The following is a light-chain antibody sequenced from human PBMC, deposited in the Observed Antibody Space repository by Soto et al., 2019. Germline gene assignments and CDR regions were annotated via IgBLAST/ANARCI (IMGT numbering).Light chain of an antibody. CDR1: NNDVGGYNY. CDR3: SSYTSSYTWV. CDR2: GGS. J-gene: IGLJ3*02. V-gene: IGLV2-14*03. Sequence: QSALTQPAAVSGSPGQSITISCTGTNNDVGGYNYVSWYQQHPGKARKRLIYGGSDRPSGVSDRFSGSKSGNAASLTISGLPAEDGGDYYRSSYTSSYTWVFGGGTKVTVL.